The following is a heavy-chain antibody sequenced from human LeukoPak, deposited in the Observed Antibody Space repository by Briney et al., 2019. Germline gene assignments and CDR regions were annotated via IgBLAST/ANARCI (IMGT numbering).Heavy chain of an antibody. CDR3: ARLQQLVEEFDY. J-gene: IGHJ4*02. Sequence: SETLSLTCTVSGGSISSSSYSWGWIRQPPGKGLEWIGSIYYSGSTYYNPSLKSRVTISVDTSKNQFSLKLSSVTAADTAVYYCARLQQLVEEFDYWGQGTLVTVSS. CDR1: GGSISSSSYS. D-gene: IGHD6-13*01. CDR2: IYYSGST. V-gene: IGHV4-39*01.